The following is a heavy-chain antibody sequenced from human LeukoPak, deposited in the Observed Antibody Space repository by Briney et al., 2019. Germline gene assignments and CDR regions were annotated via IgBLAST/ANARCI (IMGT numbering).Heavy chain of an antibody. CDR1: GDSLNRDTIY. CDR3: AREKSLVKDYYFDY. Sequence: SSHTLPLTCTVSGDSLNRDTIYWSWLRQPAGKGLEWIGRISTRGTTNYNPSLEGRVTISIDTSNDQFSLNLRSVTVADTALYFCAREKSLVKDYYFDYWGQGTLVTVSS. D-gene: IGHD2-21*01. V-gene: IGHV4-61*02. CDR2: ISTRGTT. J-gene: IGHJ4*02.